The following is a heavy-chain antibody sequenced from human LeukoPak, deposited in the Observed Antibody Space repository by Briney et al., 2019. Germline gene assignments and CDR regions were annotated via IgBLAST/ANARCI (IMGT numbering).Heavy chain of an antibody. Sequence: GGSLRLSCAASGFTFSSYSMNWVRQAPGKGLEWVSSISSSSSYIYYADSVKSRFTISRDISKNAVLLQMNSLRAEDTAVYYCARDSYGDANFDTWGQGTLVTVSS. CDR3: ARDSYGDANFDT. V-gene: IGHV3-21*04. CDR2: ISSSSSYI. CDR1: GFTFSSYS. J-gene: IGHJ4*02. D-gene: IGHD4-17*01.